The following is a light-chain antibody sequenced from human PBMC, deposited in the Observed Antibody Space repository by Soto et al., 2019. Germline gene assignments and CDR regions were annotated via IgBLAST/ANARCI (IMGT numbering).Light chain of an antibody. Sequence: QPVLTQSSSASASLGSSVKFTCTLSSGHSSYIIAWHQQQPGMAPRYLMRLEGTGSYNRGSGVPDRFSGSSSGADRYLTISNLQSEDEADYYCETWDSNTRVFGGGTQLTVL. CDR1: SGHSSYI. CDR3: ETWDSNTRV. V-gene: IGLV4-60*03. J-gene: IGLJ3*02. CDR2: LEGTGSY.